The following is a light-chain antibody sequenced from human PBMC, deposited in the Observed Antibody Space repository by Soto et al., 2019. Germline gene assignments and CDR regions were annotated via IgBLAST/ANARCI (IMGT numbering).Light chain of an antibody. CDR3: QSYNSSRSGWV. Sequence: QSVRTQPPSVSGAPGQRVTDSCTGSSSNIGAGYDVHWYQQLPGTAPKLLIYGNSNRPSGVPDRFSGSKSGTSASLAITGLQAEDEADYYCQSYNSSRSGWVFGGGTKLTVL. CDR2: GNS. J-gene: IGLJ3*02. CDR1: SSNIGAGYD. V-gene: IGLV1-40*01.